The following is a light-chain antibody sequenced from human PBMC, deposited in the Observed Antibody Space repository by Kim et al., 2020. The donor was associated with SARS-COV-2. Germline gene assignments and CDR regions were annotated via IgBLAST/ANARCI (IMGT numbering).Light chain of an antibody. V-gene: IGKV3-11*01. CDR1: QSVSNY. CDR2: DVS. CDR3: QQRSNWPWT. Sequence: EIVLTQSPATLSLSPGERASLSCRASQSVSNYLAWYQQKPGQAPRLLIYDVSNRATGIPARFTGSGSGTDFTLTISSLEPEDFAVYYCQQRSNWPWTFGQGTKVDIK. J-gene: IGKJ1*01.